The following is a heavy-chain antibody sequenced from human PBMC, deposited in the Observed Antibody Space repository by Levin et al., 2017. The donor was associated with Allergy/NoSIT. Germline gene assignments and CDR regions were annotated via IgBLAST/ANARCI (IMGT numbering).Heavy chain of an antibody. CDR2: INPHSGDT. J-gene: IGHJ4*02. Sequence: ASVKVSCKASRYIFSDYFIHWVRQAPGQGLEWMGWINPHSGDTKYAQEFQGRVTMTRDTSISTAYMELTRLTSDHTAVYYCARDLYNDDSVFGYWGQGTLVNVFS. D-gene: IGHD3-22*01. CDR3: ARDLYNDDSVFGY. V-gene: IGHV1-2*02. CDR1: RYIFSDYF.